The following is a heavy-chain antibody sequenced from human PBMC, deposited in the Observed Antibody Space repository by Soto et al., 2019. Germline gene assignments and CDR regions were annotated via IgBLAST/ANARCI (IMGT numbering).Heavy chain of an antibody. D-gene: IGHD3-10*01. Sequence: VGSLRLSCEVSGFTFSNYWMTWVRQAPGKGLEWVATISQEGTGRYYVDSVEGRFTVSRDNVRNTVYLQMTRLRAEDTAVYYCARSLSVEMAAIMGCYFDYWGQGVLVTVSS. J-gene: IGHJ4*02. CDR3: ARSLSVEMAAIMGCYFDY. CDR2: ISQEGTGR. V-gene: IGHV3-7*03. CDR1: GFTFSNYW.